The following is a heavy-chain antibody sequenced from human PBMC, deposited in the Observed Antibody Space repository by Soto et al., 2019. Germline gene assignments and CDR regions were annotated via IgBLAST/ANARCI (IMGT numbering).Heavy chain of an antibody. CDR3: ARSGLGLRYFDWLSPDY. V-gene: IGHV4-59*08. CDR2: IYYSGST. CDR1: GGSISGYY. J-gene: IGHJ4*02. D-gene: IGHD3-9*01. Sequence: PSEALSLTCTVSGGSISGYYWSGIRQPRGKGLEWIGYIYYSGSTYYNPSLKSRVTISVDTSKNQFSLKLSSVTAADTAVYYCARSGLGLRYFDWLSPDYWGQGTLVTVS.